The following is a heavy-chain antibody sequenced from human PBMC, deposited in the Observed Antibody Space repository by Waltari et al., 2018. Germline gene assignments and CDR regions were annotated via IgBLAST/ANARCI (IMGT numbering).Heavy chain of an antibody. CDR1: GGSISSHY. J-gene: IGHJ4*02. V-gene: IGHV4-59*11. D-gene: IGHD6-25*01. CDR3: ARWRAARPARFDY. Sequence: QVQLQESGPGLVKPSETLSLTCTVSGGSISSHYWSWIRQPPGKGLEWIGYIYYSGGTNYNPSLKSRVTISVDTSKNQFSLKLSSVTAADTAVYYCARWRAARPARFDYWGQGTLVTVSS. CDR2: IYYSGGT.